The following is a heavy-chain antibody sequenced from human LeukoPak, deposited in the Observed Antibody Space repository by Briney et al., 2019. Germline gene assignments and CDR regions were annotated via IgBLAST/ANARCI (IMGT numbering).Heavy chain of an antibody. D-gene: IGHD5-18*01. CDR2: IYYSGST. CDR1: GGSISSYY. CDR3: ARSGYSYGSDYFDY. V-gene: IGHV4-59*01. J-gene: IGHJ4*02. Sequence: SETLSLTCTVSGGSISSYYWSWIRQPPGKGLEWIGYIYYSGSTNYNPSLKSRVTVSVDTSKSQCSLKLSSVTAADTAVYYCARSGYSYGSDYFDYWGQGTLVTVSS.